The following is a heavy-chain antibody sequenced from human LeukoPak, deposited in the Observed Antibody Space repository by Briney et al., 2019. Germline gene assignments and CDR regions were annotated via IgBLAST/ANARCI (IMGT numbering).Heavy chain of an antibody. J-gene: IGHJ3*02. Sequence: SETLSLTCTVSGGSLSSSSYYWGWLRQPPGKGLEWIGSIYYSGSTYYNPSLKSRVTISVDTSKNQFSLKLSSVTAADTAVYYCGAFDIWGQGTMVTVSS. CDR1: GGSLSSSSYY. V-gene: IGHV4-39*01. CDR2: IYYSGST. CDR3: GAFDI.